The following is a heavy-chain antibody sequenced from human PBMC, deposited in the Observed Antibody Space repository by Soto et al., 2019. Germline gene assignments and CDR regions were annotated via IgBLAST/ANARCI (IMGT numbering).Heavy chain of an antibody. Sequence: SVKVSCKASGGTFSSYAISWVRQAPGQGLEWMGGIIPIFGTANYAQKFQGRVTITADESTSTAYMELSSLRSEDTAVYYCASVLRFLEWLPPTDYYGMDVWGQGTTVTVSS. CDR3: ASVLRFLEWLPPTDYYGMDV. CDR1: GGTFSSYA. D-gene: IGHD3-3*01. CDR2: IIPIFGTA. J-gene: IGHJ6*02. V-gene: IGHV1-69*13.